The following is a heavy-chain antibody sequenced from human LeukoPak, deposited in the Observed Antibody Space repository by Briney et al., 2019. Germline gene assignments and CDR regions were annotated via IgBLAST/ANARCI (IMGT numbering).Heavy chain of an antibody. CDR2: IYDSGST. V-gene: IGHV4-61*01. CDR1: GGSVSSGSYY. D-gene: IGHD2-15*01. J-gene: IGHJ3*02. CDR3: ARDVVDGDAFDI. Sequence: SETLSLTCTVSGGSVSSGSYYWSWIRQPPGKGLEWIGYIYDSGSTNYNPSLKSRVTISVDTSKNQFSLKLSSVTAADTAVYYCARDVVDGDAFDIWGQGTMVTVSS.